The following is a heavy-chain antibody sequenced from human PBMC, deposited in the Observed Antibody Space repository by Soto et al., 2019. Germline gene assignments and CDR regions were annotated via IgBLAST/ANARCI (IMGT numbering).Heavy chain of an antibody. CDR2: IYYSGST. CDR1: GGSISDFY. Sequence: PSETLSLTCTVSGGSISDFYWSWIRQPPGKGLEWIGYIYYSGSTNYNPSLKSRVTISVDTSKNQFSLNLRSMSPADTAVYYCARVGGLAARTFDFWGPGTRVTV. J-gene: IGHJ4*02. V-gene: IGHV4-59*01. CDR3: ARVGGLAARTFDF. D-gene: IGHD6-6*01.